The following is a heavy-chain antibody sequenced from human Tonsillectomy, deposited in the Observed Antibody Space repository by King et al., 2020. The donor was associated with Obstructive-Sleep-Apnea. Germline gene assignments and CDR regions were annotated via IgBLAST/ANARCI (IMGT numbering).Heavy chain of an antibody. J-gene: IGHJ4*02. CDR1: GGSISSSSYY. CDR3: ARDPVSPDDYGDYWGGYFDY. CDR2: IYYSGST. D-gene: IGHD4-17*01. Sequence: LQLQESGPGLVKPSETLSLTCTVSGGSISSSSYYWGWIRQPPGKGLEWIGSIYYSGSTYYNPSLKSRVTISVDTSKNQFSLRLSSVTAADTAVYYCARDPVSPDDYGDYWGGYFDYWGQGTLVTVSS. V-gene: IGHV4-39*07.